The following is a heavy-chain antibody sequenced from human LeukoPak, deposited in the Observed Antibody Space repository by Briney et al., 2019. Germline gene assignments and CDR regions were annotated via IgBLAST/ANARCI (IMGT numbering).Heavy chain of an antibody. D-gene: IGHD1-14*01. CDR3: ARLTKRNDAFAI. Sequence: SSETLSLTCTVSGGSISSYYWSWIRQPPGKGLEWIGYIYYSASTNYNPSLKSRLTISVDTSKNQFSLKLSSVTAADTAVYYCARLTKRNDAFAIWGQGTMVTVSS. CDR2: IYYSAST. CDR1: GGSISSYY. V-gene: IGHV4-59*01. J-gene: IGHJ3*02.